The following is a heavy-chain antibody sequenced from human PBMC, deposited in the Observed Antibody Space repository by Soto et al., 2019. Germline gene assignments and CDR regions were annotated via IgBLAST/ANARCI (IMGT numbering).Heavy chain of an antibody. D-gene: IGHD5-12*01. J-gene: IGHJ4*02. CDR1: GGHFRRYA. CDR3: ATSPIVATILGYFDY. V-gene: IGHV1-69*01. Sequence: QVELVQSGAEVKKPGSSGKVSCKASGGHFRRYAISWGRPAPGQGLEWMGGIIPIFGTANYAQKFQGRVTITADESTSTAYMELSSLRSEDTAVYYCATSPIVATILGYFDYWGQGTLVTVSS. CDR2: IIPIFGTA.